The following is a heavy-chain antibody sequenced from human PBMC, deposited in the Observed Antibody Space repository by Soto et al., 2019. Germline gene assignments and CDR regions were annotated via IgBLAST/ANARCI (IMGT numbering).Heavy chain of an antibody. Sequence: SVKVSCKASGFTFTSSAVPWVRQARGQRLEWIGWIVVGSGNTNYAQKFQERVTITRDMSTSTAYMELSSLRSEDTAVYYCAARIRGEWLPIYYFDYWGQGTLVTVSS. J-gene: IGHJ4*02. D-gene: IGHD3-3*01. CDR1: GFTFTSSA. V-gene: IGHV1-58*01. CDR2: IVVGSGNT. CDR3: AARIRGEWLPIYYFDY.